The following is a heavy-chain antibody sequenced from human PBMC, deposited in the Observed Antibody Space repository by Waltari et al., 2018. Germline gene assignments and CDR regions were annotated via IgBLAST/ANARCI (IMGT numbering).Heavy chain of an antibody. CDR1: GFTVSSNY. D-gene: IGHD6-13*01. V-gene: IGHV3-66*01. CDR3: AKDLRASAGPY. CDR2: IYSGGST. Sequence: EVQLVESGGGLVQPGGSLRLSCAASGFTVSSNYMSWVRQAPGKGLEWVSVIYSGGSTYYADSVKGRFTISRDNSKNTLYLHMKNVRVDDTAIYYCAKDLRASAGPYWGQGTLVTVSS. J-gene: IGHJ4*02.